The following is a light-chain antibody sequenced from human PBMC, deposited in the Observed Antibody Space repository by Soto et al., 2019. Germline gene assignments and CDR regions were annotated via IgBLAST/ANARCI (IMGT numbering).Light chain of an antibody. Sequence: EVVMTQSPVTLSLSPGDRAIVSCRASQTVVTHLAWFQQKPGQPPRLLIYDASATATGIPARFSGSGSGTEFTLTISSLQSEDFAVYYCQQYNKWPRTFGQGTKVE. V-gene: IGKV3-15*01. CDR2: DAS. CDR1: QTVVTH. J-gene: IGKJ1*01. CDR3: QQYNKWPRT.